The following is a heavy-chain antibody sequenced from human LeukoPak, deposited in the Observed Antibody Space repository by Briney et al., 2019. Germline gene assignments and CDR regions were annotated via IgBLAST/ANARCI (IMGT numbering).Heavy chain of an antibody. V-gene: IGHV4-34*11. D-gene: IGHD3-10*01. CDR2: IFYSGST. Sequence: PAETVSLTCAVYGWSFSSYYGGWIRQPPGKGLEWIGNIFYSGSTYYNPSLKTRATISLTTARNQFSLNLNSVTAADTAVYYCAKSSGYGLEDIWGQGTVVTVSS. CDR3: AKSSGYGLEDI. CDR1: GWSFSSYY. J-gene: IGHJ3*02.